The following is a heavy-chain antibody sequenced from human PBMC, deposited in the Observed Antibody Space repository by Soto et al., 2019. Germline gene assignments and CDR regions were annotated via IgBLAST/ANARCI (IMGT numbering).Heavy chain of an antibody. CDR2: IIPIFGTA. D-gene: IGHD3-3*01. CDR1: GGTFSSYA. V-gene: IGHV1-69*13. Sequence: ASVKVSCKASGGTFSSYAISWVRQAPGQGLEWMGGIIPIFGTANYAQKFQGRVTITADESTSTAYMGLSSLRSEDTAVYYCARGTYGQYYDFWSDRKPYFDYRAQRTPVTVSS. CDR3: ARGTYGQYYDFWSDRKPYFDY. J-gene: IGHJ4*02.